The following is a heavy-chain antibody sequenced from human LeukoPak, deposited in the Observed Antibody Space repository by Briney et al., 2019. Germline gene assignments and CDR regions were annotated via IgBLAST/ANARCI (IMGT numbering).Heavy chain of an antibody. D-gene: IGHD2-15*01. Sequence: PWGSLRLSCAASGFTFSNYGMHWVRQAPGKGLEWVAVISYDGSRKDSADSAKGRFTIARDNSKNTLYLQMNSLRTEDTAVYYCATVFAACSGGTCYSKGDGFDVWGQETMVTVSS. CDR3: ATVFAACSGGTCYSKGDGFDV. CDR2: ISYDGSRK. V-gene: IGHV3-30*03. CDR1: GFTFSNYG. J-gene: IGHJ3*01.